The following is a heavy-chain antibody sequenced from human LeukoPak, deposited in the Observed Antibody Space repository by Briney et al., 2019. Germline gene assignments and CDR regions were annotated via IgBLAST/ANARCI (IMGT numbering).Heavy chain of an antibody. D-gene: IGHD1-26*01. V-gene: IGHV4-34*01. Sequence: PSETLSLTCAVYGGSLSGYYWSWIRQPPGKGLEWIGEINHSGSTNYNPSLKSRVTISVDTSKNQFSLKLSSVTAADTAVYYCARHQRIAGATPGHFDYWGQGTLVTASS. CDR3: ARHQRIAGATPGHFDY. CDR1: GGSLSGYY. CDR2: INHSGST. J-gene: IGHJ4*02.